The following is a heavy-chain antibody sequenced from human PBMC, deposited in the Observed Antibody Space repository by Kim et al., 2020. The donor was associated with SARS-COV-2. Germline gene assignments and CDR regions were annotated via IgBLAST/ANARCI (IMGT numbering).Heavy chain of an antibody. CDR1: GYTFTSYG. J-gene: IGHJ6*02. V-gene: IGHV1-18*01. CDR2: ISAYNGNT. CDR3: ARGTGGVVPAAVYGMDV. Sequence: ASVKVSCKASGYTFTSYGISWVRQAPGQGLEWMGWISAYNGNTNYAQKLQGRVTMTTDTSTSTAYMELRSLRSDDTAVYYCARGTGGVVPAAVYGMDVWGQGTTVTVSS. D-gene: IGHD2-2*01.